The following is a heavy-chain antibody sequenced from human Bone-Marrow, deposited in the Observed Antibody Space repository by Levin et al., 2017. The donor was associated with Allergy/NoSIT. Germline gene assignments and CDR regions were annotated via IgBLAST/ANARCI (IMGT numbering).Heavy chain of an antibody. D-gene: IGHD3-10*01. V-gene: IGHV4-59*02. CDR3: ARRDSESYYYAPKWEFDL. CDR1: GGSVSGYY. J-gene: IGHJ2*01. Sequence: SQTLSLTCTVSGGSVSGYYWSWIRQPPGKGLEWIGYIYYSGSTKYNPSLKSRVTISVDTSKNQLSLKLSSVTAADTAVYYCARRDSESYYYAPKWEFDLWGRGTLVTVSS. CDR2: IYYSGST.